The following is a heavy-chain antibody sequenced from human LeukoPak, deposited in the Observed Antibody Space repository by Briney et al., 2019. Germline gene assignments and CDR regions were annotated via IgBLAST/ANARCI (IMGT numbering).Heavy chain of an antibody. J-gene: IGHJ4*02. V-gene: IGHV4-39*01. CDR2: YSGST. CDR1: GDSISSSTYY. D-gene: IGHD3-10*01. CDR3: ARSSYGAGSKPYWVDC. Sequence: PSETLSLTCTVSGDSISSSTYYWGWIRQPPGKGLEYIGSYSGSTYYNPSLKSRVTISVDTSKKQFSLKLSSVTAADTAVYYCARSSYGAGSKPYWVDCWGQGTLVTVSS.